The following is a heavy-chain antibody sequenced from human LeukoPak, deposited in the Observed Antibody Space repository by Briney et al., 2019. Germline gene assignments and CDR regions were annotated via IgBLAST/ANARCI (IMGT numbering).Heavy chain of an antibody. Sequence: PSDTLSLTCPVSGGSISIYYWSWTRQPPGKGLEWIGYIYYSGSTNYNPSLKSRVTISVDTSKNQFSLKLSSVTAADTAVYYCARVVGYPELWLDAYYFDYWGQGTLVTVSS. V-gene: IGHV4-59*01. CDR1: GGSISIYY. CDR3: ARVVGYPELWLDAYYFDY. D-gene: IGHD5-18*01. CDR2: IYYSGST. J-gene: IGHJ4*02.